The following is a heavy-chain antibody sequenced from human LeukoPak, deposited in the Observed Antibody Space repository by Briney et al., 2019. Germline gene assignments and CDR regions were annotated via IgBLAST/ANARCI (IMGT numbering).Heavy chain of an antibody. J-gene: IGHJ4*01. D-gene: IGHD3-22*01. CDR1: GGSISSGSYY. CDR3: ARVRPYYDSSGFNDY. V-gene: IGHV4-61*02. Sequence: SETLSLTCTVSGGSISSGSYYWSWIRQPAGKGLEWIGRIYTSGSTNYNPSLKSRVTISVDTSKNQFSLKLSSVTAADTAVYYCARVRPYYDSSGFNDYWGRGTLVTVSS. CDR2: IYTSGST.